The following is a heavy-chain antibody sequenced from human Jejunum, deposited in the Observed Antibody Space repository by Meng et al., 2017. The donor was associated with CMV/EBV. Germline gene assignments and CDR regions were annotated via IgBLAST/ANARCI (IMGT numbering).Heavy chain of an antibody. CDR3: ARESGSYYWFDP. Sequence: RLAGSGPGLVQSSGSLSPTCFASAASICGYSRSWIRQPAEERLEWIGRIYTSGSTHYNPSLKSRLTMSVDLSNNQISLKLRSVTAADTAVYYCARESGSYYWFDPWGQGTLVTVSS. V-gene: IGHV4-4*07. J-gene: IGHJ5*02. CDR1: AASICGYS. D-gene: IGHD1-26*01. CDR2: IYTSGST.